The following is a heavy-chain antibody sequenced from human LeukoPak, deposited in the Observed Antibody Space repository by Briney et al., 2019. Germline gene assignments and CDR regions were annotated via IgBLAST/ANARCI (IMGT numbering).Heavy chain of an antibody. CDR1: GFTFSSYA. J-gene: IGHJ4*02. Sequence: GGSLRLSCAASGFTFSSYAMSWVRQAPGKGLEWVSAISSSGDSYYAGSVKGRFTISRDNSKNTLYLQVNSLRAEDTAVYYCSKDAVGGTAYYFDYWGQGTLVTVSS. CDR3: SKDAVGGTAYYFDY. CDR2: ISSSGDS. D-gene: IGHD1-26*01. V-gene: IGHV3-23*01.